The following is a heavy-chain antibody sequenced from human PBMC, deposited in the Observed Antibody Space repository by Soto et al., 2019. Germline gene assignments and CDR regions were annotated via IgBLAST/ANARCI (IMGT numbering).Heavy chain of an antibody. CDR3: AKMDADLLPYYYYGMDV. V-gene: IGHV3-30*18. CDR2: ISYDGSKK. CDR1: GFRFSDYG. D-gene: IGHD1-26*01. J-gene: IGHJ6*02. Sequence: QVHLVESGGGVVQPGRSLRLSCAASGFRFSDYGIHWVRQAPGKGLEWVALISYDGSKKFYTDSVKGRFTISRDNSKNTMYLQIDRLRAEDTAVYYCAKMDADLLPYYYYGMDVWGQGTTVTVSS.